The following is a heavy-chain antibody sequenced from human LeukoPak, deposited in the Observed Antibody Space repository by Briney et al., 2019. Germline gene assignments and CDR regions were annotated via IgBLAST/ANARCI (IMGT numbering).Heavy chain of an antibody. Sequence: ASVKVSCKASGYTFTSYGSSWVRQAPGQGLDWMGWISAYNGNTNYAQKLQGRVTMTTDTSTSTAYMELRSLRSDDTAVYYCARDRPEITMIVVVITSMDYRGQGTLVTVSS. CDR1: GYTFTSYG. D-gene: IGHD3-22*01. CDR3: ARDRPEITMIVVVITSMDY. CDR2: ISAYNGNT. J-gene: IGHJ4*02. V-gene: IGHV1-18*01.